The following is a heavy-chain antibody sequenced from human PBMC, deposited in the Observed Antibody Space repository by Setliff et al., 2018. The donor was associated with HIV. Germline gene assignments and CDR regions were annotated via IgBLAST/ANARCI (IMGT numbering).Heavy chain of an antibody. CDR3: ARLSSYRSSSYYFDY. Sequence: SETLSLTCSVSGGSISGTTYYWGWLRQPPGKGLEWIGTIYHSGSTLYKPSLKSRVTMSVDTSKNQFSLKLNSVTAADTAVYHCARLSSYRSSSYYFDYWGQGALVTVSS. V-gene: IGHV4-39*01. CDR2: IYHSGST. CDR1: GGSISGTTYY. D-gene: IGHD6-6*01. J-gene: IGHJ4*02.